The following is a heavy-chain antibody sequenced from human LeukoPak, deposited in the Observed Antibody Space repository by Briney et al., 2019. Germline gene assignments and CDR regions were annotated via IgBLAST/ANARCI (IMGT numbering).Heavy chain of an antibody. CDR3: ARDSSGDGYSYGYTLNYFDY. CDR2: INPNSGGT. CDR1: GYTFTGYY. D-gene: IGHD5-18*01. V-gene: IGHV1-2*02. J-gene: IGHJ4*02. Sequence: ASVKVSCKASGYTFTGYYMHWVRQAPGQGLEWMGWINPNSGGTNYAQKFQGRVTMTRDTSISTAYMELSSLRSEDTAVYYCARDSSGDGYSYGYTLNYFDYWGQGTLVTVSS.